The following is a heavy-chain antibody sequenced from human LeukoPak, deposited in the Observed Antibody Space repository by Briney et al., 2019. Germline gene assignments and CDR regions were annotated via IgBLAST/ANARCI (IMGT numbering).Heavy chain of an antibody. CDR1: GGTFSSYA. CDR3: ARSASIIVVVPAAIEEVEGYYFDY. J-gene: IGHJ4*02. Sequence: SVKVSCKASGGTFSSYAISWVRQAPGQGLEWMGGIIPIFGTANYAQKFQGRVTITADESTSTAYKELSSLRSEDTAVYYCARSASIIVVVPAAIEEVEGYYFDYWGQGTLVTVSS. CDR2: IIPIFGTA. D-gene: IGHD2-2*02. V-gene: IGHV1-69*13.